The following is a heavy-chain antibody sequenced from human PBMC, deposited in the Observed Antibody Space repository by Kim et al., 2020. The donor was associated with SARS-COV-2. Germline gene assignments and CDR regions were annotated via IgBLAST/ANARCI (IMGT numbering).Heavy chain of an antibody. CDR3: ARRGGSWPFDY. Sequence: TYYHPTHKSRVTISVDTSKNQFSLKLSSVTAADPAVYYCARRGGSWPFDYWGQGTLVTVSS. V-gene: IGHV4-39*01. CDR2: T. D-gene: IGHD1-26*01. J-gene: IGHJ4*02.